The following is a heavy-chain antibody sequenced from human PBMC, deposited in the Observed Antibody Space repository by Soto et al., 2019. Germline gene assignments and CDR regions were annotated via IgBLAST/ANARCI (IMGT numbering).Heavy chain of an antibody. J-gene: IGHJ2*01. Sequence: EVQLSQSGGGLVQPGGSLRLSCAGSGFTFINYAMNWLRQAPGKGLEWVSSISGGGDATFFANSVRGRFTISRDNSDNTVTLQMNSLGFDDTAVYYCARKILGSTSRPDYWYFDLWGRGTRVTVSS. CDR3: ARKILGSTSRPDYWYFDL. D-gene: IGHD7-27*01. CDR1: GFTFINYA. CDR2: ISGGGDAT. V-gene: IGHV3-23*01.